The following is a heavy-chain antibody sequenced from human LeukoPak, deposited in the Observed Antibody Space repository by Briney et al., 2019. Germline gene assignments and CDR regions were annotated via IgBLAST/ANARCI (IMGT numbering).Heavy chain of an antibody. CDR3: ASQYDSSGYYYFDY. Sequence: SETLSLTCTVSGGSISSSITYWGWIRQPPGKGLEWIGSIYYSGSTYYSPSLKSRITISVDTSKNQFSLKLSSVTAADTAVYYCASQYDSSGYYYFDYWGQGTLVTVSS. J-gene: IGHJ4*02. CDR1: GGSISSSITY. CDR2: IYYSGST. D-gene: IGHD3-22*01. V-gene: IGHV4-39*01.